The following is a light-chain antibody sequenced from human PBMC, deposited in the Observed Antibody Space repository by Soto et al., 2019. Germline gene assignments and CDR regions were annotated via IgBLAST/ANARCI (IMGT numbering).Light chain of an antibody. CDR2: DAS. Sequence: EIVLTHSPATLSLSPGETATLSCRASQSVSSDLAWYQQKPGQAPRLLIYDASNRDTGIPTRFSGSGSGTDFPLTISSLEPEYFAVYYCQQRSNWPPWLTFGQETRLEI. J-gene: IGKJ5*01. V-gene: IGKV3-11*01. CDR3: QQRSNWPPWLT. CDR1: QSVSSD.